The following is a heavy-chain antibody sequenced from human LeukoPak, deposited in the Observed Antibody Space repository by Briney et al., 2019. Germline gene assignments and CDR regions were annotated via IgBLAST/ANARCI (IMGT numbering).Heavy chain of an antibody. D-gene: IGHD2-15*01. V-gene: IGHV4-4*09. J-gene: IGHJ3*02. CDR1: GGSISSYY. CDR2: IYTSGST. CDR3: ARLGYCSGGSCYSDAFDI. Sequence: SETLSLTCTVSGGSISSYYWSWIRQPPGKGLEWIGYIYTSGSTNYNPSLKSRVTISVDTSKNQFSLKLSSVTAADTAVYYCARLGYCSGGSCYSDAFDISGQGTMVTVSS.